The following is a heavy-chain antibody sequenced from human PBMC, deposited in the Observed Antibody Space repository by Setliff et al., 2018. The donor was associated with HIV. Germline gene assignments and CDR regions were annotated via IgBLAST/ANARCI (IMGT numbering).Heavy chain of an antibody. D-gene: IGHD4-17*01. Sequence: SETLSLTCAVYGGSFSGYYWSWIRQPPGKGLEWIGDINHSGNTHYNPSLKSRVTISVGTSKKQFSLKLNSVTAADTAVYYCAAWAKLESSGDDYYLDYWSQGTLVTVSS. CDR2: INHSGNT. CDR1: GGSFSGYY. V-gene: IGHV4-34*01. CDR3: AAWAKLESSGDDYYLDY. J-gene: IGHJ4*02.